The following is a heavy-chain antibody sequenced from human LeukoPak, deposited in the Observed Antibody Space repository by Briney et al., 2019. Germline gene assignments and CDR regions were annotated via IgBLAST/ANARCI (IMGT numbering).Heavy chain of an antibody. CDR2: ISAYNGNT. CDR1: GGTFSSYA. V-gene: IGHV1-18*01. D-gene: IGHD3-3*01. J-gene: IGHJ4*02. Sequence: ASVKVSCKASGGTFSSYAISWVRQAPGQGLEWMGWISAYNGNTNYAQKLQGRVTMTTDTSTSTAYMELRSLRSDDTAVYYCASSRFLEWLFPFDYWGQGTLVTVSS. CDR3: ASSRFLEWLFPFDY.